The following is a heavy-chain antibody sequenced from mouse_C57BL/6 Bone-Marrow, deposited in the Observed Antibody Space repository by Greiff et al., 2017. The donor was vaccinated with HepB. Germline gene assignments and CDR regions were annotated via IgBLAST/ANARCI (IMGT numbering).Heavy chain of an antibody. CDR1: GYTFTSYT. V-gene: IGHV1-4*01. Sequence: QVQLQQSGAELARPGASVKMSCKASGYTFTSYTMHWVKQRPGQGLEWIGYINPSSGYTKYNQKFKDKATLTADKSTSTADMQLSSLTSEDSAVYYCARSHYDYDVYWYFDVWGTGTTVTVSS. D-gene: IGHD2-4*01. CDR2: INPSSGYT. CDR3: ARSHYDYDVYWYFDV. J-gene: IGHJ1*03.